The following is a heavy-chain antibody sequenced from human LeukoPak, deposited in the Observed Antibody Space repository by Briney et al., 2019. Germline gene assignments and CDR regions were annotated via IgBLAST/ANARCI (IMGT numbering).Heavy chain of an antibody. CDR2: IYYSGST. CDR1: GGSISSGGYY. CDR3: ARGAGDSSSWYIR. D-gene: IGHD6-13*01. Sequence: ASQTLSLTCTVSGGSISSGGYYWSWIRQHPGKGLEWIGYIYYSGSTQYNPSLKSRITISVDTSKNQFSLKLSSVTAADTAIYYCARGAGDSSSWYIRWGQGTLVTVSS. V-gene: IGHV4-31*03. J-gene: IGHJ4*02.